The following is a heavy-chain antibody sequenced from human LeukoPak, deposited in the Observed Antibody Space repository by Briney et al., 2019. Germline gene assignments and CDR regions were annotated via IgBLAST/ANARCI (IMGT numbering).Heavy chain of an antibody. CDR1: GGSISSGGYY. D-gene: IGHD4-17*01. CDR2: IYYSGST. V-gene: IGHV4-31*03. CDR3: ARSGDRFYYYGMDV. J-gene: IGHJ6*02. Sequence: SETLSLTCTVSGGSISSGGYYWSWIRQHPGKGLEWIGYIYYSGSTYYNPSLKSRVTISVDTSKNQFSLKLSSVTAADTAVYYCARSGDRFYYYGMDVWGQGTTVTVSS.